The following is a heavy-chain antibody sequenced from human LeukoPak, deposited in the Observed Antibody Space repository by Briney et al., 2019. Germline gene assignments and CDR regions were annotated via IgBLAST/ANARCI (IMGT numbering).Heavy chain of an antibody. CDR2: IYYSGST. J-gene: IGHJ5*02. V-gene: IGHV4-39*01. D-gene: IGHD2-2*01. CDR1: GGSISSSSYY. CDR3: ARHSRLGYCSSTSCYRADNWFDP. Sequence: PSETLSLTCTVSGGSISSSSYYWGWMRQPPGKALEWIGSIYYSGSTYYNPSLKSRVTISVDTSKNQFSLKLSSVTAADTAVYYCARHSRLGYCSSTSCYRADNWFDPWGQGTLVTVSS.